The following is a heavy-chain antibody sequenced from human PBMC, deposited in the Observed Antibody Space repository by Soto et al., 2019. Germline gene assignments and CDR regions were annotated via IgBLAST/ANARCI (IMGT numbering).Heavy chain of an antibody. Sequence: PGGSLRLSCAASGFTFSSYGMHWVRQAPGKGLEWVAVIWYDGSNKYYADSVKGRFTISRDNSKNTLYLQMNSLRAEDTAVYYCARELELPAPFDYWGQGTLVTVSS. CDR2: IWYDGSNK. V-gene: IGHV3-33*01. D-gene: IGHD1-7*01. CDR1: GFTFSSYG. J-gene: IGHJ4*02. CDR3: ARELELPAPFDY.